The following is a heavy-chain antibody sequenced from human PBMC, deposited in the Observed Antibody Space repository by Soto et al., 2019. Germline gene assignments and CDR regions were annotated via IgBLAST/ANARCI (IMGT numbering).Heavy chain of an antibody. D-gene: IGHD2-2*02. CDR1: GFTFSDYY. CDR3: ARARYCSSTSCYTPDAFDI. CDR2: ISSSSSYT. Sequence: QVQLVESGGGLVKPGGSLRLSCAASGFTFSDYYMSWIRQAPGQGLEWVSYISSSSSYTNYADSVKGRFTISRDNAKNSLYLQMNSLRAEDTAVYYCARARYCSSTSCYTPDAFDIWGQGTMVTVSS. J-gene: IGHJ3*02. V-gene: IGHV3-11*06.